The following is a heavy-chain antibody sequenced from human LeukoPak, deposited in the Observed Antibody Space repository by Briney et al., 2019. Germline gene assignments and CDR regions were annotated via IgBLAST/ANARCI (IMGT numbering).Heavy chain of an antibody. CDR3: ARGPEFDWLLFMFDY. D-gene: IGHD3-9*01. V-gene: IGHV4-34*01. CDR2: INHSGST. Sequence: PSETLSLTCAVYGGSFSGYYWSWIRQPPGKGLEWIGEINHSGSTNYNPSLKSRVTISVDTSKNQFSLKLSSVTAADTAVYYCARGPEFDWLLFMFDYWGQGTLVTVSS. J-gene: IGHJ4*02. CDR1: GGSFSGYY.